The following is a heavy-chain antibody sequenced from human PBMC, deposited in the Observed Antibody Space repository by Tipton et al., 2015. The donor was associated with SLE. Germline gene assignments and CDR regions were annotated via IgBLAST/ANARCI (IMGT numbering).Heavy chain of an antibody. CDR1: GFTFSSYW. V-gene: IGHV3-74*01. CDR3: VKARGWDNNWYFDL. D-gene: IGHD1/OR15-1a*01. J-gene: IGHJ2*01. Sequence: SLRLSCAASGFTFSSYWMHWVRQAPGKGLVWVSRINSDGSSTSYADSVKGRFTISRDNAKNTLYLQMNSLRAEDTAVYYCVKARGWDNNWYFDLWGRGTLVTVSS. CDR2: INSDGSST.